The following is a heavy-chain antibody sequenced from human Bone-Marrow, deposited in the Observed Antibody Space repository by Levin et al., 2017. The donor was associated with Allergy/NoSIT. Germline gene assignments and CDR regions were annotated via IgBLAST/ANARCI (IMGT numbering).Heavy chain of an antibody. Sequence: GGSLRLSCAASRFTFSTYSMNWVRQAPGKGLEWVSYITSSSSTIYYADSVKGRFTISRDNAKNSLYLQMNSLRAEDTAVYYCARDLGYNWNDEGRYFELWGRGTLVTVS. CDR1: RFTFSTYS. CDR2: ITSSSSTI. V-gene: IGHV3-48*01. D-gene: IGHD1-1*01. CDR3: ARDLGYNWNDEGRYFEL. J-gene: IGHJ2*01.